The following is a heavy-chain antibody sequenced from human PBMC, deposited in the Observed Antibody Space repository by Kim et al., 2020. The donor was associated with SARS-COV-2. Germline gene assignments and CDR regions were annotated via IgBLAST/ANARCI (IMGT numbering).Heavy chain of an antibody. CDR2: ISSSSSYT. D-gene: IGHD2-2*01. V-gene: IGHV3-11*06. CDR3: ARDRATKYCSSTSCSKDAFDI. J-gene: IGHJ3*02. CDR1: GFTFSGYY. Sequence: GGSLRLSCAASGFTFSGYYMSWIRQAPGKGLEWVSYISSSSSYTYYADSVKGRFTISRDNAKNSLYLQMNSLRDEDTAVYYCARDRATKYCSSTSCSKDAFDIWGQGTMVTVSS.